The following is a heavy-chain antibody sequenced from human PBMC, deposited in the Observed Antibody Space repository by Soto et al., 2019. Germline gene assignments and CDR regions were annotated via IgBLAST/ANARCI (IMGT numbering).Heavy chain of an antibody. CDR2: ISGSGGST. J-gene: IGHJ4*02. Sequence: GGSLRLSCAASGFTFSSYAMSWVRQAPGKGLEWVSAISGSGGSTYYADSVKGRFTISRDNSKNTLYLQMNSLRAEDTAVYYCARGHWSDRFLNWGRGTLVTVSS. D-gene: IGHD2-8*02. CDR3: ARGHWSDRFLN. V-gene: IGHV3-23*01. CDR1: GFTFSSYA.